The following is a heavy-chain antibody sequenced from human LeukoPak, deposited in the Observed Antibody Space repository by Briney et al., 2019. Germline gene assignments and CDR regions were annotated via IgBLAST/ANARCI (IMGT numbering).Heavy chain of an antibody. CDR1: GFTFSTFT. V-gene: IGHV3-21*01. J-gene: IGHJ4*02. CDR3: GRGESDY. Sequence: GGSLRLSCAASGFTFSTFTMNWVRQAPGKGLELVSSISPNSDYTYYAASVKGRFTISRDNAKNSLYLQMNSLRAEDTAVYYCGRGESDYWGQGTLVTVSS. CDR2: ISPNSDYT.